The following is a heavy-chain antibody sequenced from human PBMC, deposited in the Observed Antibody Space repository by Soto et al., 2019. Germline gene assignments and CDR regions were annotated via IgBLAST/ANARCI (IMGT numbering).Heavy chain of an antibody. CDR1: GYTFTGDY. V-gene: IGHV1-2*02. D-gene: IGHD1-26*01. Sequence: SVKVSCKASGYTFTGDYLHLVRQAPGQGLEWMAWINPKSGYTKSAQKFQARVTLTRDTSISTAYMELRSLRSEDTAVYFCARYTGSNSLFDSWGQGTLVTVSS. J-gene: IGHJ4*02. CDR2: INPKSGYT. CDR3: ARYTGSNSLFDS.